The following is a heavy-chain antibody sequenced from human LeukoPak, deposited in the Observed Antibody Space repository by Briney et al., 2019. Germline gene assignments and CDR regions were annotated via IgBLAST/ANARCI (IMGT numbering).Heavy chain of an antibody. CDR3: ARDLLQQLASRLYYYYMDV. CDR2: IYYSGST. Sequence: SETLSLTCTVSGGSISSSSYYWGWIRQPPGKGLEWIGSIYYSGSTYYNPSLKSRVTVSVDTSKNQFSLQLNSVTPEDTAVYYCARDLLQQLASRLYYYYMDVWGKGTTVTVSS. V-gene: IGHV4-39*02. D-gene: IGHD6-6*01. CDR1: GGSISSSSYY. J-gene: IGHJ6*03.